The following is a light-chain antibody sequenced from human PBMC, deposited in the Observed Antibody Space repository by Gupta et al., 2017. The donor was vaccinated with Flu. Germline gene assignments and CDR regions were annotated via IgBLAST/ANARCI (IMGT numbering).Light chain of an antibody. J-gene: IGLJ1*01. Sequence: QSVLTQPPSVSGAPGRRVTISCTGRSSNIGAGYDVHWSQQLPGTAPKLLIYGNSNRPSGVPDRFSGSKSGTSASLAITGLQAEDEADYYCQSYDSSLSGSNVFGTGTKVTVL. CDR2: GNS. CDR1: SSNIGAGYD. V-gene: IGLV1-40*01. CDR3: QSYDSSLSGSNV.